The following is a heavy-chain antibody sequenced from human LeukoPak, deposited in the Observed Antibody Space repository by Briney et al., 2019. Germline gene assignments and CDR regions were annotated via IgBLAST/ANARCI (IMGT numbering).Heavy chain of an antibody. D-gene: IGHD3-10*01. V-gene: IGHV1-18*04. CDR2: ISAYNGNT. CDR3: ARDSYMVRGVRHFDY. Sequence: GASVKVSCKASGYTFTGYYMHWVRQAPGQGLEWMGWISAYNGNTNYAQKLQGRVTVTTDTSTSTAYMELRSLRSDDTAVYYCARDSYMVRGVRHFDYWGQGTLVTVSS. J-gene: IGHJ4*02. CDR1: GYTFTGYY.